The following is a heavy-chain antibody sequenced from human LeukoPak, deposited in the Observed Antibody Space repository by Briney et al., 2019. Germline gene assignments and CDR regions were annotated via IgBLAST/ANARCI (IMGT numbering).Heavy chain of an antibody. V-gene: IGHV4-59*01. J-gene: IGHJ5*02. CDR1: GGSITGYS. CDR2: IYYNGDT. CDR3: VRGPYGSSISNWFDP. D-gene: IGHD3-10*01. Sequence: SETLSLTCSVSGGSITGYSWSRIRQTPGKGLEWIGYIYYNGDTHYNPSLNSRLSMSVDTPNKQFSLNLRSVTAADTAVYYCVRGPYGSSISNWFDPWGQGLLVTVSS.